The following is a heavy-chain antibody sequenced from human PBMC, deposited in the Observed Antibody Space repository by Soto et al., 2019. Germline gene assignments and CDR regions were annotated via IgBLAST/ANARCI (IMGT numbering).Heavy chain of an antibody. Sequence: QGHLVQSGAEVKKPGSSVKVSCKGSGYAFTTYGITWVRQAPGQGLEWMGWISAHNGNTNYAQKLQGRVTVTRDTSTSTAYMELRRLRSDDTAVYYCARGRYGDYWGQGALVTVSS. CDR2: ISAHNGNT. CDR3: ARGRYGDY. V-gene: IGHV1-18*01. CDR1: GYAFTTYG. D-gene: IGHD1-1*01. J-gene: IGHJ4*02.